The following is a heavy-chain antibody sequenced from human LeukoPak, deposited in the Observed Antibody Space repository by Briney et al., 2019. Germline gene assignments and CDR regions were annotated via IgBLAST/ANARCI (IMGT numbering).Heavy chain of an antibody. D-gene: IGHD1-26*01. CDR3: ARVGSAYPSPDY. Sequence: GGSLRLSCAASGFTFSSYEMTWVRQAPGKGLEWVSYIGSSGGIIHYADSVKGRFTISRDNARSSLYLQMNSLRAEDTSLYYCARVGSAYPSPDYWGQGTLVTVSS. CDR2: IGSSGGII. V-gene: IGHV3-48*03. CDR1: GFTFSSYE. J-gene: IGHJ4*02.